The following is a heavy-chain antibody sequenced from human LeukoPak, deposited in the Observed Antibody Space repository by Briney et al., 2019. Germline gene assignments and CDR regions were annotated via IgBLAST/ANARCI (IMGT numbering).Heavy chain of an antibody. CDR3: ARYYDFWSGYHYFDY. J-gene: IGHJ4*02. Sequence: SETLSLTCTVSGGSLSSSDYYWLWLRQPPGTGLEWIGYIHYSGRTYYNASLKSRITISVDTSKNQFSLKLSSVTAADTAVYYCARYYDFWSGYHYFDYWGQGTLVTVSS. D-gene: IGHD3-3*01. CDR2: IHYSGRT. CDR1: GGSLSSSDYY. V-gene: IGHV4-30-4*08.